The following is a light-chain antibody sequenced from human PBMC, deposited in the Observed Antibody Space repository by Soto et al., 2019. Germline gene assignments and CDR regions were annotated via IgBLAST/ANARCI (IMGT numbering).Light chain of an antibody. CDR2: DTS. J-gene: IGKJ5*01. Sequence: EIVMTQSPATLSVSPVERATLSCRASQSVSIKLAWYQQRPGQAPRLLIYDTSTRATGIPARFSGSGSGTEFTLTISSLQSEDFAVYYCQQYNNWPPITLGQGTRLEIK. CDR1: QSVSIK. CDR3: QQYNNWPPIT. V-gene: IGKV3-15*01.